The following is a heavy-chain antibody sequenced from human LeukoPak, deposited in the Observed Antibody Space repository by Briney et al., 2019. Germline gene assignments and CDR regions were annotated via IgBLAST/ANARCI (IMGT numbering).Heavy chain of an antibody. CDR2: IYYSGST. CDR3: ARRWYRYYFDY. J-gene: IGHJ4*02. CDR1: GGSISSYY. Sequence: PSETLSLTCTISGGSISSYYWSWIRQPPGKGLEWIGYIYYSGSTNYSPSLKSRVTMSVDTSKNQFSLKLSSVTAADTAVYYCARRWYRYYFDYWGQGTLVTVSS. V-gene: IGHV4-59*08. D-gene: IGHD2-15*01.